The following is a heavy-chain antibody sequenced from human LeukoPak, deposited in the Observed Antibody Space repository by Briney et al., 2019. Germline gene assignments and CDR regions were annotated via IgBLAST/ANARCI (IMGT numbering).Heavy chain of an antibody. J-gene: IGHJ6*03. Sequence: SEALSLTCTVSGGSVSSSNFYWGWIRQPPGKGLEWIGSVFFSGSAHYNPSLMSRVTISVDTSKNQFSLKVSSVTAADTAVYYCASGTAGTTFYYYYYMDVWGQGTTVTISS. CDR2: VFFSGSA. D-gene: IGHD1/OR15-1a*01. CDR3: ASGTAGTTFYYYYYMDV. V-gene: IGHV4-39*01. CDR1: GGSVSSSNFY.